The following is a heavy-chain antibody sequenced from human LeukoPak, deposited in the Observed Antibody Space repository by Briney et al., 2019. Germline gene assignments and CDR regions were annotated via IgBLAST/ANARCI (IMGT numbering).Heavy chain of an antibody. CDR1: GGSISSSNW. D-gene: IGHD2-21*01. CDR2: IYHSGST. Sequence: SETLSLTWAVSGGSISSSNWWSWVRQPLGKGLEWIGEIYHSGSTNYNPSLKSRVTISVDKSKNQFSLKLSSVTAADTAVYYCARDAIYSGHRNAFDIWGQGTMVTVSS. CDR3: ARDAIYSGHRNAFDI. V-gene: IGHV4-4*02. J-gene: IGHJ3*02.